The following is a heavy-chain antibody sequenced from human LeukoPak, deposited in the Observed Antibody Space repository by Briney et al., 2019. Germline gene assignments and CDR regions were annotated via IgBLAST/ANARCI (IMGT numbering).Heavy chain of an antibody. CDR2: IYYSGST. J-gene: IGHJ6*01. D-gene: IGHD5-12*01. Sequence: PSETLSLICTFSGRSISSYYWSWIRQPPGKGLEWIGYIYYSGSTNYNPSLKSRVTIAVDTSKNQFSLKLSSVTAADTAVYYCARGRLNVATTYYYYYGMDVWGQGTTVTVSS. V-gene: IGHV4-59*01. CDR3: ARGRLNVATTYYYYYGMDV. CDR1: GRSISSYY.